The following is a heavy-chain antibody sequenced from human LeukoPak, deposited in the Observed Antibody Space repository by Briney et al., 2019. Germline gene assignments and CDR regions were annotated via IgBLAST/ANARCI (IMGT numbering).Heavy chain of an antibody. CDR2: IYHSGST. D-gene: IGHD5-12*01. CDR3: ARDRGYSGYDL. J-gene: IGHJ4*02. V-gene: IGHV4-59*01. CDR1: GGSISSYY. Sequence: SETLSLTCTVSGGSISSYYWSWIRQPPGKGLEWIGYIYHSGSTNYNPSLKSRVTISVDTSKNQFSLKLSSVTAADTAVYYCARDRGYSGYDLWGQGTLVTVSS.